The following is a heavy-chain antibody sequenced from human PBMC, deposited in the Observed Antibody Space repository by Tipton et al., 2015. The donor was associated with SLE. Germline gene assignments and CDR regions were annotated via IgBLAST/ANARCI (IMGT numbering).Heavy chain of an antibody. CDR3: ARAYCSSTSCSDRGYFQQ. CDR1: GYTFTGYY. D-gene: IGHD2-2*01. CDR2: INPNSGGT. Sequence: QVQLVQSGAEVKKPGASVKVSCKASGYTFTGYYMHWVRQAPGQGLEWMGWINPNSGGTNYAQKFQGRITMTRDTSISTAYMELSRLRSDATAVYYCARAYCSSTSCSDRGYFQQWGQGSLVTVSS. J-gene: IGHJ1*01. V-gene: IGHV1-2*02.